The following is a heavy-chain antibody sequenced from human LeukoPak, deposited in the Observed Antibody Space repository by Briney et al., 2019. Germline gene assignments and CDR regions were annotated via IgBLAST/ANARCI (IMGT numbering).Heavy chain of an antibody. Sequence: SVKVSCKASGCTFSSYAISWLRQAPAQGLEWMGGIIPIFGTANCAQKFQGRVTITADESTSTAYMELSSLRSEDTAVYYCAREGHAYCSGGSCYFNWFDPWGQGTLVTVSS. CDR2: IIPIFGTA. D-gene: IGHD2-15*01. CDR1: GCTFSSYA. CDR3: AREGHAYCSGGSCYFNWFDP. J-gene: IGHJ5*02. V-gene: IGHV1-69*01.